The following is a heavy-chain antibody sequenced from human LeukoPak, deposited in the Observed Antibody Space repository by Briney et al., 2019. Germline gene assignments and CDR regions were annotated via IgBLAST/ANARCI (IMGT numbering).Heavy chain of an antibody. V-gene: IGHV4-39*01. CDR2: IYYSGST. J-gene: IGHJ4*02. CDR1: GGSISSSSYY. D-gene: IGHD3-22*01. CDR3: ARHVHVSMIVVILSDYFDS. Sequence: PSETLSLTCTVSGGSISSSSYYWGWIRQPPGKGLEWIGSIYYSGSTYYNPSLKSRVTISVDTSKNQFSLKLSSVTAADTAVYYCARHVHVSMIVVILSDYFDSWGRGTPVSVSS.